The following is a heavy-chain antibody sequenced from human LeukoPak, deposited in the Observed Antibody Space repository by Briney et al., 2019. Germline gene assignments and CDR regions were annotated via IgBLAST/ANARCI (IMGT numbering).Heavy chain of an antibody. D-gene: IGHD3-22*01. J-gene: IGHJ4*02. CDR2: IYYSGST. CDR3: ARHRTYYYDSSGYPWDY. Sequence: SETLSLTCTVSGGSISSSSYYWGWIRQPPGKGLEWIGSIYYSGSTYYNPSLKSRVTISVDTSKNQFSLKLSSVTAADTAVYYCARHRTYYYDSSGYPWDYWGQGTLVTVSS. CDR1: GGSISSSSYY. V-gene: IGHV4-39*01.